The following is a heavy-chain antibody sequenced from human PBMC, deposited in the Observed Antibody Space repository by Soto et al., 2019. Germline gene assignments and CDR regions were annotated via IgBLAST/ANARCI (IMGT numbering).Heavy chain of an antibody. J-gene: IGHJ6*02. CDR2: INHSGST. V-gene: IGHV4-34*01. CDR1: GGSFSGYY. CDR3: ARRDYGDYGAPDYGMDV. D-gene: IGHD4-17*01. Sequence: SSETLSLTCAVYGGSFSGYYWSWIRQPPGKGLEWIGEINHSGSTNYNPSLKSRVTISVDTSKNQFSLKLSSVTAADTAVYYCARRDYGDYGAPDYGMDVWGQGTTVTVSS.